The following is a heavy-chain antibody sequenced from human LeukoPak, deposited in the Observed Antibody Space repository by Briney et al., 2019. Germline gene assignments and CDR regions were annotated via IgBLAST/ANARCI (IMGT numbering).Heavy chain of an antibody. CDR3: AKDSAFYYIDV. CDR2: ISGSAGST. D-gene: IGHD3-10*01. Sequence: GGSLRLSCAASGFTFSSYAMSWVRQAPGKGLEWVSAISGSAGSTYYADSVKGRFTISRDNSKDTLYLQMNSLKGDDTAVYYCAKDSAFYYIDVWGKGTTVIISS. V-gene: IGHV3-23*01. CDR1: GFTFSSYA. J-gene: IGHJ6*03.